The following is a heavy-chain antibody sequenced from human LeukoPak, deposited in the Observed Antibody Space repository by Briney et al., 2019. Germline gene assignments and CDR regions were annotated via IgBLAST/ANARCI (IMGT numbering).Heavy chain of an antibody. CDR1: GFTFSSYW. Sequence: GGSLRLSCAASGFTFSSYWMHWVRQAPGKGLVWVSRINTDGSSTSYADSVKGRFTASRDNAKNTLYLQMNSLRAEDTAVYYCARTARSGYYFSTYYYDSSGYQFDYWGQGTLVTVSS. V-gene: IGHV3-74*01. CDR3: ARTARSGYYFSTYYYDSSGYQFDY. J-gene: IGHJ4*02. D-gene: IGHD3-22*01. CDR2: INTDGSST.